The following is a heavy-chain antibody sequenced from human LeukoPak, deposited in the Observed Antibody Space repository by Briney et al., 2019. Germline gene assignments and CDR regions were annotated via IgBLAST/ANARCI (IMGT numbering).Heavy chain of an antibody. CDR3: AKAKAKSVSYDFDY. V-gene: IGHV3-23*01. D-gene: IGHD1-26*01. Sequence: GGSLRLSCAASGLTFNNCAMNWVRQAPGKGLEWVSAISGSGDRIYYADSVKGRFTISRDNSKNTLYQQMNTMRGEDTAVYFCAKAKAKSVSYDFDYWGQGTLVTVSS. CDR2: ISGSGDRI. CDR1: GLTFNNCA. J-gene: IGHJ4*02.